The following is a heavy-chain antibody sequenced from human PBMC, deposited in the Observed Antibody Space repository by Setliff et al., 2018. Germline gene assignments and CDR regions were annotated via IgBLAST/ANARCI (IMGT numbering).Heavy chain of an antibody. CDR3: ARHKEYSENYLTHFQH. CDR1: GESFTNNY. Sequence: PSETLSLTCSVYGESFTNNYWSWIRQTPGKGLEWIGESNHGGSTTYHPSLKSRLTMSVDTSKNQFSLKLAAVTAADTAVYYCARHKEYSENYLTHFQHWGQGTLVTVSS. D-gene: IGHD1-26*01. J-gene: IGHJ1*01. CDR2: SNHGGST. V-gene: IGHV4-34*01.